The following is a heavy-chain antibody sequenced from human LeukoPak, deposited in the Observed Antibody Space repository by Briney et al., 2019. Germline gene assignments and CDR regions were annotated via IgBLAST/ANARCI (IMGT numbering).Heavy chain of an antibody. J-gene: IGHJ4*02. Sequence: ASVKVSCKASGYTFTSSAMNWVRQAPGQGLEWMGWISAYNGNTNYAQKLQGRVAMTTDTSTSTAYMELRSLRSDDTAVYYCARDYPGSSEYFDYWGQGTLVTVSS. CDR1: GYTFTSSA. V-gene: IGHV1-18*01. CDR3: ARDYPGSSEYFDY. D-gene: IGHD6-6*01. CDR2: ISAYNGNT.